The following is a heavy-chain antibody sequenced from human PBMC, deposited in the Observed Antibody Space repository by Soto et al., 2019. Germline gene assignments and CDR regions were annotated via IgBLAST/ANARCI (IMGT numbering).Heavy chain of an antibody. Sequence: QVQLQQWGAGLLKPSETLSLTCAVYGGSCSGYYWSWIRQPPGKGLEWIGEINHSGSTNYNPSLNSRVTIPVDTSKNQFSLKLSSVTAADTAVYYCARVKWTYYAFWKGWFDPWGQGTLVTVSS. D-gene: IGHD3-3*01. J-gene: IGHJ5*02. CDR3: ARVKWTYYAFWKGWFDP. CDR2: INHSGST. CDR1: GGSCSGYY. V-gene: IGHV4-34*01.